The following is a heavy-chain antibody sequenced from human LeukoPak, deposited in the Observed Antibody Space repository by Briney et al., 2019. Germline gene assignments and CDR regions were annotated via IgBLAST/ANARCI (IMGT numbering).Heavy chain of an antibody. V-gene: IGHV4-4*02. CDR1: GGSIDSTNF. J-gene: IGHJ4*02. Sequence: SGTLSLTCGVSGGSIDSTNFWSWVRQAPGKGLEWIGEIDHDGTRNYNPSLRSRVAMSFDRANNYFSLSLTAVTASDTDLYYCTGENRPFCPFAFWGQGVMVTVSS. CDR3: TGENRPFCPFAF. CDR2: IDHDGTR. D-gene: IGHD3-3*01.